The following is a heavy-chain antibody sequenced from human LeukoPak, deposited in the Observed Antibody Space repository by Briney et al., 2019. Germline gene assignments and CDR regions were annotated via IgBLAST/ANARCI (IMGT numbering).Heavy chain of an antibody. V-gene: IGHV3-21*01. CDR2: IGISSNKI. CDR1: GFTLRSYT. Sequence: TGGSLRLSCAASGFTLRSYTMNWVRQAPGKGLEWVSSIGISSNKIYYADSVKGRFTISRDNAKNSLYLQMNSLRAEDTAVYYCARGSLLEVVPAAEGLSVYYYMDVWGKGTTVTVSS. J-gene: IGHJ6*03. CDR3: ARGSLLEVVPAAEGLSVYYYMDV. D-gene: IGHD2-2*01.